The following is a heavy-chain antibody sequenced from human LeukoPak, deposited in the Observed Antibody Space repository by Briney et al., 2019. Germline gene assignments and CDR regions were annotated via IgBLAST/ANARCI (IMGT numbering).Heavy chain of an antibody. CDR3: ARVSVGATMLAYFDY. CDR1: GYTFTSYA. CDR2: INAGNGNT. J-gene: IGHJ4*02. V-gene: IGHV1-3*03. D-gene: IGHD1-26*01. Sequence: GASVNVSCKASGYTFTSYAMHWVRQAPGQRLEWMGWINAGNGNTKYSQEFQGRVTMTRDMSTSTVYMELSSLRSEDTAVYYCARVSVGATMLAYFDYWGQGTLVTVSS.